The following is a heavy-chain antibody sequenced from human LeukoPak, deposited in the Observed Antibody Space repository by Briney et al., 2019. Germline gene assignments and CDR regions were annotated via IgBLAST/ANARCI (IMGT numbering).Heavy chain of an antibody. CDR3: AKVDEIAVAGTGPHDY. CDR2: ISYSGST. V-gene: IGHV4-59*08. Sequence: PSETLSLTCTVSGASISSYYWSWIRQPPGKGLEWIGYISYSGSTNYNPSLKSRVTISADTSKNQVSLTLSSVTAADTAVYYCAKVDEIAVAGTGPHDYWGQGTLVTVSS. CDR1: GASISSYY. D-gene: IGHD6-19*01. J-gene: IGHJ4*02.